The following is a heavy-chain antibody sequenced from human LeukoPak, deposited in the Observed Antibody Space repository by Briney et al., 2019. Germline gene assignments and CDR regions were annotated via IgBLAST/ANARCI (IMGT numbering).Heavy chain of an antibody. V-gene: IGHV3-74*01. Sequence: GGSLRLSCAASGFTFSSYWMHWVRKAPGKGPVWVARIRSDGSSTDYADSVKGRFTISRDNAKNTLYLQMNSLRAEDTAVYYCAREQGYYSVPGYWGQGTLVTVSS. D-gene: IGHD3-22*01. CDR1: GFTFSSYW. CDR3: AREQGYYSVPGY. CDR2: IRSDGSST. J-gene: IGHJ4*02.